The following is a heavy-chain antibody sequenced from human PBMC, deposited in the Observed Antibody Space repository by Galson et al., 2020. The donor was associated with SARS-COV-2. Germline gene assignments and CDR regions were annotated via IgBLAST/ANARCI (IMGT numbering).Heavy chain of an antibody. D-gene: IGHD6-13*01. Sequence: GESLKISCKASGYTFTSYYMHWVRQAPGQGLEWMGIINPSGGSTSYAQKFQGRVTMTRDTSTSTVYMELSSLRSEDTAVYYCARTAAAGWGPEFDYWGQGTLVTVSS. J-gene: IGHJ4*02. V-gene: IGHV1-46*01. CDR1: GYTFTSYY. CDR3: ARTAAAGWGPEFDY. CDR2: INPSGGST.